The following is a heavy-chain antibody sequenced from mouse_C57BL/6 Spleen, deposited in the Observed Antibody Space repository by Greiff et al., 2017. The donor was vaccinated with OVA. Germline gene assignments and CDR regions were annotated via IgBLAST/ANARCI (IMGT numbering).Heavy chain of an antibody. Sequence: VQLQQSGAELVRPGASVKLSCTASGFNIKDDYMHWVKQRPEQGLEWIGWIDPENGDTEYASKFQGKATITADTSSNTAYLQLSSLTSEDTAVYYCTTGGTVVDYWGQGTTLTVSS. V-gene: IGHV14-4*01. J-gene: IGHJ2*01. CDR3: TTGGTVVDY. CDR2: IDPENGDT. CDR1: GFNIKDDY. D-gene: IGHD1-1*01.